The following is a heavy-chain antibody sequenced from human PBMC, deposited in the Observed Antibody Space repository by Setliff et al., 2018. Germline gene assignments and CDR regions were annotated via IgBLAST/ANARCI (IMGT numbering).Heavy chain of an antibody. CDR3: ARDRSYYASGSFTKWFDF. CDR1: GDSLSGYY. V-gene: IGHV4-34*10. CDR2: IMPGRDT. J-gene: IGHJ4*02. Sequence: SETLSLTCAVYGDSLSGYYWSWIRQSPKKGLEWIGEIMPGRDTLYSPSLESRLTITIDTSKSQFSLKLSSVTAADTAIYFCARDRSYYASGSFTKWFDFWGQGVLVTVSS. D-gene: IGHD3-10*01.